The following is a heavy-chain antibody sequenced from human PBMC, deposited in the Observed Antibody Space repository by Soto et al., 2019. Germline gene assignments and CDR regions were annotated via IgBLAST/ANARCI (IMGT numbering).Heavy chain of an antibody. CDR3: AKPLRFLDSYGMDV. D-gene: IGHD3-3*01. J-gene: IGHJ6*02. V-gene: IGHV1-69*13. CDR1: GGTFSSYA. CDR2: IIPIFGTA. Sequence: SVKVSCKASGGTFSSYAISWVRQAPGQGLEWMGGIIPIFGTANYAQKFQGRVTITADESTSTAYMELSSLRSEDTAVYYCAKPLRFLDSYGMDVWGQGTTVTVSS.